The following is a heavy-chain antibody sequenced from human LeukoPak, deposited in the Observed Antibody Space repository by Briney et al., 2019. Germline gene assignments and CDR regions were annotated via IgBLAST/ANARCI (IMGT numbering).Heavy chain of an antibody. CDR1: GFTFSSYW. CDR2: IRGDGGAT. D-gene: IGHD6-6*01. V-gene: IGHV3-74*01. Sequence: GGSLRLSCAASGFTFSSYWMNWVRQAPGKGLVWVSRIRGDGGATTYADSVKGRFTISRDNAKNTLYLQMTSLRADDTAVYYCARGGTGSSVFGYWGQGTLVTVSS. CDR3: ARGGTGSSVFGY. J-gene: IGHJ4*02.